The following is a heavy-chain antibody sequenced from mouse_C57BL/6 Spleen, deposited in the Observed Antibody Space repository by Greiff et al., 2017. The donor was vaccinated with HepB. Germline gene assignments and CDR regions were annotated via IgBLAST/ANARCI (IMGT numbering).Heavy chain of an antibody. J-gene: IGHJ2*01. Sequence: EVQLQQSGPELVKPGASVKISCKASGYTFTGYYMNWVKQSPEKSLEWIGEINPSTGGTTYNPKFKAKATLTVDKSSSTAYMQLKSLTSEDSAVYYCARMHYGSSYDFDYWGQGTTLTVSS. CDR3: ARMHYGSSYDFDY. D-gene: IGHD1-1*01. CDR1: GYTFTGYY. CDR2: INPSTGGT. V-gene: IGHV1-42*01.